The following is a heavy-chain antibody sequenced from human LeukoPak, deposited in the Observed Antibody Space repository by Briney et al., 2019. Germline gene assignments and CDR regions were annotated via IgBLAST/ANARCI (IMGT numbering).Heavy chain of an antibody. V-gene: IGHV4-30-4*01. D-gene: IGHD2-8*01. CDR2: IYYSGST. J-gene: IGHJ4*02. Sequence: PSQTLSLTCTVSGGSISSGDYYWSWIRQPPGKGLEWIGYIYYSGSTNYNPSLKSRVTISVDTSKNQFSLKLSSVTAADTAVYYCARTPRGYCTNGVCNEFRAFDYWGQGTLVTVSS. CDR1: GGSISSGDYY. CDR3: ARTPRGYCTNGVCNEFRAFDY.